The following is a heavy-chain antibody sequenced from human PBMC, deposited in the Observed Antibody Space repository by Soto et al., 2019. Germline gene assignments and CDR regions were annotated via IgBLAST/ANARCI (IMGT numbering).Heavy chain of an antibody. V-gene: IGHV3-48*03. CDR2: NSSSGSTI. J-gene: IGHJ6*02. CDR1: GFTFSSYE. CDR3: ARDLVATIILYYYYYGMDV. D-gene: IGHD5-12*01. Sequence: EVQLVESGGGLVQPGGSLRLSCAASGFTFSSYEMNWVRQAPGKGLEWVSYNSSSGSTIYYADSVKGRFTISRDNAKNSLYLQMNSLRAEDTAVYYCARDLVATIILYYYYYGMDVWGQGTTVTVSS.